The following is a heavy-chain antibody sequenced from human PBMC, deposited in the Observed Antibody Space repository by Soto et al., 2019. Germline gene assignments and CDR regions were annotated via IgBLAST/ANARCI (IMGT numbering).Heavy chain of an antibody. CDR2: ISYDGSNK. J-gene: IGHJ6*02. CDR3: AKRMGSSLYYYYGMDV. CDR1: GFTFSSYG. D-gene: IGHD6-6*01. Sequence: SLILSCAASGFTFSSYGMHWVRQAPGKGLEWVAVISYDGSNKYYADSVKGRFTISRDNSKNTLYLQMNSLRAEDTAVYYCAKRMGSSLYYYYGMDVWGQGTTVTVSS. V-gene: IGHV3-30*18.